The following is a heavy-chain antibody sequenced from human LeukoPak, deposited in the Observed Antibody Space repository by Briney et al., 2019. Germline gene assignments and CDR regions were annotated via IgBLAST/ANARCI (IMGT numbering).Heavy chain of an antibody. CDR3: ARDRASQQLVRGISYWFDP. CDR2: IYYSGST. J-gene: IGHJ5*02. V-gene: IGHV4-39*07. D-gene: IGHD6-13*01. Sequence: SETLSLTCTVSGSSISSSSYYWGWLRQPPGKGLEWIGSIYYSGSTCYNPSLKSRVTISVDTSKNQFSLTLSSVTAADTAVYYCARDRASQQLVRGISYWFDPWGQGALVTVSS. CDR1: GSSISSSSYY.